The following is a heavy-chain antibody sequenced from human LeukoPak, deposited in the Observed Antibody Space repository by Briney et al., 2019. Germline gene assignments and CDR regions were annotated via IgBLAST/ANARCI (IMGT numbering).Heavy chain of an antibody. V-gene: IGHV3-11*06. CDR1: GFTFRDYY. D-gene: IGHD3-16*02. CDR2: ISRSSSYT. Sequence: PGGSLRLSCAASGFTFRDYYMSWMRQAPGKGLQGVSYISRSSSYTKYADSVKGPFLISRDNVKISMYLQMYSLRADYAAAYYSAMDQAQLSNAFDIWGQGTMATVSS. J-gene: IGHJ3*02. CDR3: AMDQAQLSNAFDI.